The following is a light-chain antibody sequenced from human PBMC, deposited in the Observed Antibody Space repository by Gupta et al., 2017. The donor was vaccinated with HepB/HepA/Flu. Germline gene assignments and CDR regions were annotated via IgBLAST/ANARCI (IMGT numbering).Light chain of an antibody. V-gene: IGKV1-16*02. CDR3: QQYNTYPLT. Sequence: DIQMTQSPSSLSASVGDRVTITCRASQGINNNLAWFQQKPGKDPKSLIYAASSLQSGVPSKFSGSGSGTDFTLTISSLQPEDFATYYCQQYNTYPLTFGQGTRLEIK. CDR2: AAS. J-gene: IGKJ5*01. CDR1: QGINNN.